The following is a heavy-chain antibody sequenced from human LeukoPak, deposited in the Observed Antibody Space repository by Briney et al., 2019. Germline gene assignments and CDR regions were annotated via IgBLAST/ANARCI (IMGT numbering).Heavy chain of an antibody. J-gene: IGHJ4*02. CDR3: ASLVDSSGGDIDY. CDR1: GYTFTSYY. CDR2: INPSGGST. D-gene: IGHD3-22*01. Sequence: ASVKVSCKASGYTFTSYYMHWVRQAPGQGLEWMGIINPSGGSTSYAQKFQGRVTMTRDTSTSTAYMELRSLRSDDTAVYYCASLVDSSGGDIDYWGQGTLVTVSS. V-gene: IGHV1-46*01.